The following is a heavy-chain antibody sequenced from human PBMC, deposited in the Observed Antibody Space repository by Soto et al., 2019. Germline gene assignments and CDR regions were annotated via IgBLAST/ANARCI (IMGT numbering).Heavy chain of an antibody. V-gene: IGHV1-18*01. CDR2: ISAYNGNT. Sequence: GASVKVSCKASGYTLTSYGISWVRQAPGQGLEWMGWISAYNGNTNYAQKLQGRVTMTTDTSTSTAYMELRSLRSDDTAVYYCARDPKGYDSSGYYQLPLDYYYGMDVWGQGTTVTVSS. CDR1: GYTLTSYG. J-gene: IGHJ6*02. CDR3: ARDPKGYDSSGYYQLPLDYYYGMDV. D-gene: IGHD3-22*01.